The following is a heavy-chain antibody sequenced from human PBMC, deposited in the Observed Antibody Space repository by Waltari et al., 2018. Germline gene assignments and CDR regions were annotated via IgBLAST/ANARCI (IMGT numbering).Heavy chain of an antibody. CDR1: GGSFSGYY. Sequence: QVQLQQWGAGLLKPSETLSLTCAVYGGSFSGYYWSWIRQPPGKGLEWMGEINHSGSTNSNPSLKSRVTISVDTSKNQFSLKLSSVTAADTAVYYCARGELLWFGEFYDYWGQGTLVTVSS. J-gene: IGHJ4*02. CDR2: INHSGST. D-gene: IGHD3-10*01. CDR3: ARGELLWFGEFYDY. V-gene: IGHV4-34*01.